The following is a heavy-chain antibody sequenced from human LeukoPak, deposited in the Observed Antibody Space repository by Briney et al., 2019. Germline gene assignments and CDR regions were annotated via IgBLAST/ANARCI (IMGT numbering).Heavy chain of an antibody. Sequence: PGGSLRLSCAASGFTFSSYAMSWVRQAPGKGLEWVSAISGSGGSTYYADSVKGRFTISRDNSKNTLYLQMNSLRAEDTAVYYCAKVSNFWSGYYPYCFDYWGQGTLVTVSS. J-gene: IGHJ4*02. D-gene: IGHD3-3*01. V-gene: IGHV3-23*01. CDR3: AKVSNFWSGYYPYCFDY. CDR2: ISGSGGST. CDR1: GFTFSSYA.